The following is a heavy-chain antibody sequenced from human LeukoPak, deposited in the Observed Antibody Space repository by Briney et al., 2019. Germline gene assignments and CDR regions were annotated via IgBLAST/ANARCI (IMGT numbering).Heavy chain of an antibody. CDR1: GGSISSSSYY. V-gene: IGHV4-39*07. D-gene: IGHD2-15*01. CDR3: ARGYCSGGSCYSSYYYSYMDV. CDR2: INYSGST. J-gene: IGHJ6*03. Sequence: SETLSLTCTVSGGSISSSSYYWGWIRQPPGKGLEWIGSINYSGSTYHNPSLKSRVTISVDRSKNQFSLKLSSVTAADTAVYYCARGYCSGGSCYSSYYYSYMDVWGKGTTVTVSS.